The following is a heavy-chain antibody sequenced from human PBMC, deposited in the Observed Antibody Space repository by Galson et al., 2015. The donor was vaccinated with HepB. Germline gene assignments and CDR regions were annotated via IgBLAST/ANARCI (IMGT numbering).Heavy chain of an antibody. J-gene: IGHJ4*02. V-gene: IGHV1-69*13. D-gene: IGHD6-13*01. Sequence: SVKVSCKASGGTFSSYAISWVRQAPGQGLEWMGGIIPIFGTANYAQKFQGRVTITADESTSTAYMELSSLRSEDTAVYYCARVPFSGDSSSWNHLDYWGQGTLVTVSS. CDR1: GGTFSSYA. CDR3: ARVPFSGDSSSWNHLDY. CDR2: IIPIFGTA.